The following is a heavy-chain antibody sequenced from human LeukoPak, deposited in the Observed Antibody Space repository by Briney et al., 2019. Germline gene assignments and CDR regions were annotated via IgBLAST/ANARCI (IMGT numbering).Heavy chain of an antibody. CDR3: ARVTTTYYYYYGMDV. Sequence: SETLSLTCTVSGGSISSSSYYWGWIRQPPGKGLEWIGSIYYSGSTYYNPSLKSRVTISVDTSKNQFSLKLSSVTAADTAVYYCARVTTTYYYYYGMDVWGQGTTVTVSS. D-gene: IGHD4-11*01. V-gene: IGHV4-39*07. CDR2: IYYSGST. J-gene: IGHJ6*02. CDR1: GGSISSSSYY.